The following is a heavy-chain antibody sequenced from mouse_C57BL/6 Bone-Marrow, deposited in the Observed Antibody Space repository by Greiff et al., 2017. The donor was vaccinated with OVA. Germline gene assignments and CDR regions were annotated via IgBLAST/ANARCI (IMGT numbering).Heavy chain of an antibody. Sequence: QVQLQQPGTELVKPGASVKLSCKASGYTFTSYWMHWVKQRPGQGLEWIGNINPSNGGTNYNEKFKSKATLTVDKSSSSAYMQLSSLTSEDSAVYYCARSRYYGSYYFDYWGQGTTLTVSS. D-gene: IGHD1-1*01. CDR1: GYTFTSYW. V-gene: IGHV1-53*01. CDR3: ARSRYYGSYYFDY. J-gene: IGHJ2*01. CDR2: INPSNGGT.